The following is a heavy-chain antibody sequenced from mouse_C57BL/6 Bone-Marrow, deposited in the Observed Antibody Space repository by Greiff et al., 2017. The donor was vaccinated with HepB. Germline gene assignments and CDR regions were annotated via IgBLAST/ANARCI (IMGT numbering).Heavy chain of an antibody. CDR2: INPNNGGT. V-gene: IGHV1-18*01. J-gene: IGHJ4*01. CDR3: ARDYYSNFPLAMDY. CDR1: GYTFTDYN. Sequence: EVQLVESGPELVKPGASVKIPCKASGYTFTDYNMDWVKQSHGKSLEWIGDINPNNGGTIYNQKFKGKATLTVDKSSSTAYMELRSLTSEDTAVYYCARDYYSNFPLAMDYWGQGTSVTVSS. D-gene: IGHD2-5*01.